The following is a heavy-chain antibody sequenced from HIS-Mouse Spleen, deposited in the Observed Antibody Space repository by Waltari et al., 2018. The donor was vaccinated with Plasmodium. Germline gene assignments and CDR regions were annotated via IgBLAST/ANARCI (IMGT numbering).Heavy chain of an antibody. D-gene: IGHD1-1*01. J-gene: IGHJ3*02. V-gene: IGHV3-13*01. CDR3: ARGRWNHAFDI. CDR1: GFTFRSYD. CDR2: IGTACDT. Sequence: EVQLVESGGGLVQPGGSLRLSCAASGFTFRSYDMHWVRQATGKGMEGVSAIGTACDTYYPGSVKGRFTIARENAKNSLYLQMNSLRAGDTAVYYCARGRWNHAFDIWGQGTMVTVSS.